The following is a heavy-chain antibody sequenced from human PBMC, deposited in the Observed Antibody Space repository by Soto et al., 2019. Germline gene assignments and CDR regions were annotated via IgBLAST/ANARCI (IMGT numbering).Heavy chain of an antibody. Sequence: GGSLRLSCAASGFTFSSYAMHWVRQAPGKGLEWVAVISYDGSNKYYADSVKGRFTISRDNSKNTLYLQMNSLRAEDTAVYYCAREGGVGATQTNWFDPWGQGTLVTVSS. CDR1: GFTFSSYA. D-gene: IGHD1-26*01. CDR2: ISYDGSNK. V-gene: IGHV3-30-3*01. J-gene: IGHJ5*02. CDR3: AREGGVGATQTNWFDP.